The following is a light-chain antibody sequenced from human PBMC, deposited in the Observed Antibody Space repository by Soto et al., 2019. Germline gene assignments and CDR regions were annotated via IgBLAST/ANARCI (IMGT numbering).Light chain of an antibody. Sequence: QSVLTQPASVSGSPGQSIAIPCTGTSSDVGAYNSVSWYQQYPGKAPKLMIHDVSNRPSGVSNRFSGSKSGSTASLTISGLQAEDEADYYCSSYTSSSSYVFGSGTKV. CDR3: SSYTSSSSYV. CDR2: DVS. CDR1: SSDVGAYNS. J-gene: IGLJ1*01. V-gene: IGLV2-14*01.